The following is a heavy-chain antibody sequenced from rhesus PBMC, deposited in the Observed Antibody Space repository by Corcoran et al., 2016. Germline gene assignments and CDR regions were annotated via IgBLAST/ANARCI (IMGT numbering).Heavy chain of an antibody. CDR2: IRRGGRT. CDR3: ERGLIDY. CDR1: VGSINRNY. V-gene: IGHV4-160*01. D-gene: IGHD4-11*01. J-gene: IGHJ4*01. Sequence: QVQLQQWGEGLVKPSETLSRTCAVYVGSINRNYWGWIRQPPGKGLEGIGRIRRGGRTNYNPSLKSRVTISIDTYKTQFSMKLRSVTGEDTAVYYCERGLIDYWGQGVLVTVSS.